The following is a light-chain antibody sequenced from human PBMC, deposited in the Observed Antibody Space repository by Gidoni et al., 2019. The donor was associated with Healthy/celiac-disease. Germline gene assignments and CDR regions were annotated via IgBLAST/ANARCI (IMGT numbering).Light chain of an antibody. CDR3: QQSYSTLQFT. V-gene: IGKV1-39*01. CDR1: QSISSY. CDR2: AAS. Sequence: DIQMTQSPSSLSASVGDRVTRTCRASQSISSYVNWYQQKPGKAPKLLIYAASSVQSGVPSRFSGSGSGTDFTLTISSLQPEDFATYYCQQSYSTLQFTFGPGTKVDIK. J-gene: IGKJ3*01.